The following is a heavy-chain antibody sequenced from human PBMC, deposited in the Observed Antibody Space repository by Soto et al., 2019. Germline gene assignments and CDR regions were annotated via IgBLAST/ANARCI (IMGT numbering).Heavy chain of an antibody. V-gene: IGHV1-8*01. CDR1: GYTFTSYD. J-gene: IGHJ3*02. D-gene: IGHD3-22*01. Sequence: VASVKVSCKASGYTFTSYDINWVRQATGQGLEWMGWMNPNSGNTGYAQKFQGRVTMTRNTSISTAYMELSSLRSEDTAVYYCARLSWYYYDSSGYPTDAFDIWGQGTMVTVSS. CDR3: ARLSWYYYDSSGYPTDAFDI. CDR2: MNPNSGNT.